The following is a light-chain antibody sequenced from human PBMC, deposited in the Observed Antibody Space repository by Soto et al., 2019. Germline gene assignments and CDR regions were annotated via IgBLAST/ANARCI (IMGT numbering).Light chain of an antibody. CDR2: DVS. CDR1: SSDVGGYNY. V-gene: IGLV2-8*01. J-gene: IGLJ1*01. Sequence: SVLTQPPSASGSPGQSVTISCTGTSSDVGGYNYVSWYQHHPGKAPKLMIYDVSKRPSGVPDRFSGSKSGNTASLTVSGLQAEDEADYYCSSYAGSNNYVFGTGTKLTVL. CDR3: SSYAGSNNYV.